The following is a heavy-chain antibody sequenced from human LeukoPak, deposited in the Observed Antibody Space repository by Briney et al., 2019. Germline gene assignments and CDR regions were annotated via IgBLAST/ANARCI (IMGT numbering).Heavy chain of an antibody. V-gene: IGHV4-39*07. CDR1: GDSISSSSYY. D-gene: IGHD3-16*01. CDR3: TRGAGWLIDY. CDR2: TYYSGST. J-gene: IGHJ4*02. Sequence: SETLSLTCTVSGDSISSSSYYWGWVRQPPGKGLEWIGSTYYSGSTYYNPSLKSRVTISVDTSKNQFSLKLSSVTAADTAVYYCTRGAGWLIDYWGQGILVTVSS.